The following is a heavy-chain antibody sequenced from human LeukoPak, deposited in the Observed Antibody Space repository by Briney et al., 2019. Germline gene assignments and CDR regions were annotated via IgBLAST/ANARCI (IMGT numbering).Heavy chain of an antibody. V-gene: IGHV1-2*02. Sequence: ASVKVSCKASGYTFTGYYMHWVRQAPGQGLEWMGWINPNSGGTNYARKFQGRVTMTRDTSISTAYMELSRLRSDDTAVYYCAREVYDSSGAADYWGQGTLVTVSS. CDR1: GYTFTGYY. J-gene: IGHJ4*02. CDR3: AREVYDSSGAADY. CDR2: INPNSGGT. D-gene: IGHD3-22*01.